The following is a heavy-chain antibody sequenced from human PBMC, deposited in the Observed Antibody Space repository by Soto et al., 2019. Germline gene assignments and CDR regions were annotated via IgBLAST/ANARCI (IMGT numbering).Heavy chain of an antibody. J-gene: IGHJ6*02. CDR3: ARDGYYDSGSYGMDV. CDR1: GYTFNNYG. CDR2: ISDYNGNT. D-gene: IGHD3-10*01. Sequence: QVQLVQSGAEVKKPGASVKVSCKTSGYTFNNYGISWMRQAPGQGLEWMGWISDYNGNTNYPQKFQGRVTMTTDTSXTTVYMVLTSLRSDDTAVYYCARDGYYDSGSYGMDVWGRGTTVTVSS. V-gene: IGHV1-18*01.